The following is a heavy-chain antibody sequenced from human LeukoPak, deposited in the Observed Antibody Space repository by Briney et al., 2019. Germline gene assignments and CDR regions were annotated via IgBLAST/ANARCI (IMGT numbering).Heavy chain of an antibody. CDR1: GFTFSSYA. V-gene: IGHV3-23*01. J-gene: IGHJ4*02. Sequence: GGSLRLSCAASGFTFSSYAMSWVRLAPGKGLEWVSAISGSGGSTYYADSVKGRFTISRDNSKNTLYLQMNSLRAEDTAVYYCAKDIGQQLVRRFDYWGQGTLVTVSS. D-gene: IGHD6-13*01. CDR2: ISGSGGST. CDR3: AKDIGQQLVRRFDY.